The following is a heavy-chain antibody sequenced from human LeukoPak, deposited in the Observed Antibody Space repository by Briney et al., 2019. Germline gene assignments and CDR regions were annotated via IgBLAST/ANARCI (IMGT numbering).Heavy chain of an antibody. Sequence: GASVKVSCKASGYTFTDYYMHWVRQAPGQGLEWMGWINPNGGRNYAQNFQDRVTMTWDTSISTVYMDLSSLRSDDTAVYYCVRDGSHINGYYYFDYWRQGTLVTVSS. CDR3: VRDGSHINGYYYFDY. D-gene: IGHD5-24*01. CDR2: INPNGGR. V-gene: IGHV1-2*02. CDR1: GYTFTDYY. J-gene: IGHJ4*02.